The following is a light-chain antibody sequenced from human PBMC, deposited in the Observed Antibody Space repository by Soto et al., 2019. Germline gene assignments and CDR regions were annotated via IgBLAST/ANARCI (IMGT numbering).Light chain of an antibody. CDR1: SSNIGSNT. V-gene: IGLV1-44*01. CDR2: TNY. Sequence: QAVVTQPPSASATPGQRVTISCSGSSSNIGSNTINWYQQLPGTAPKLLLYTNYQRPSGVPDRFSGSKSGTSASLAISGLQSEDEADYYCATWDNSLNGWVFGGGTQLTVL. J-gene: IGLJ3*02. CDR3: ATWDNSLNGWV.